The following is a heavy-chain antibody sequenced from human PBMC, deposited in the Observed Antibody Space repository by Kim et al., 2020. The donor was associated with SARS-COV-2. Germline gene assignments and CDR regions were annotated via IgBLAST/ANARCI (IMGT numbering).Heavy chain of an antibody. Sequence: SETLSLTCTVSGGSISSYYWSWIRQPPGKGLEWIGYIYYSGSTNYNPSLKSRVTISVDTSKNQFSLKLSSVTAADTAVYYCARQTHYDFWSGYFEGLYYMDVWGKGTTVTVSS. CDR2: IYYSGST. CDR3: ARQTHYDFWSGYFEGLYYMDV. D-gene: IGHD3-3*01. CDR1: GGSISSYY. V-gene: IGHV4-59*01. J-gene: IGHJ6*03.